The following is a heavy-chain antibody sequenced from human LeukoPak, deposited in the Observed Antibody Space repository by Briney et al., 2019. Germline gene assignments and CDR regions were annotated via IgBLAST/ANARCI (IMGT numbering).Heavy chain of an antibody. V-gene: IGHV3-23*01. Sequence: GGSLRLSCVASGFTFSAHWMHWVRQAPGKGLEWVSAISGSGGSTYYADSVKGRFTISRDNSKNTLYLQMNSLRAEDTAVYYCAKVFFGYCSGGSCDFDYWGQGTLVTVSS. CDR2: ISGSGGST. D-gene: IGHD2-15*01. CDR1: GFTFSAHW. CDR3: AKVFFGYCSGGSCDFDY. J-gene: IGHJ4*02.